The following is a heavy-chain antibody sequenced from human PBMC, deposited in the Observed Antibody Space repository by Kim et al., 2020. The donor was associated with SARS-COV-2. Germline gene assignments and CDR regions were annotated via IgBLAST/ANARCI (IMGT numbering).Heavy chain of an antibody. D-gene: IGHD2-21*02. J-gene: IGHJ4*02. CDR1: GFTFSSYE. Sequence: GGSLRLSCAASGFTFSSYEMNWVRQAPGKGLEWVSYISSSGSTIYYADSVKGRFTISRDNAKNSLYLQMNSLRAEDTAVYYCARDGGRNCGGDCCLDYWGQGTLVTVSS. V-gene: IGHV3-48*03. CDR2: ISSSGSTI. CDR3: ARDGGRNCGGDCCLDY.